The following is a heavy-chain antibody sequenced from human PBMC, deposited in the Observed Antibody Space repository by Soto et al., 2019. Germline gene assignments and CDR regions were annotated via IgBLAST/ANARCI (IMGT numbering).Heavy chain of an antibody. CDR3: ARVGKTRSNDAFDI. J-gene: IGHJ3*02. CDR2: IYSSGST. Sequence: SETLSLTCTVSGGSFSSYYWSWIRQPPGKGLEWIGYIYSSGSTNYNPSLESRVTISVDTSKNLISLKQRSVTAADTAVYYCARVGKTRSNDAFDIWGPGTIVTVSS. V-gene: IGHV4-59*01. CDR1: GGSFSSYY. D-gene: IGHD6-13*01.